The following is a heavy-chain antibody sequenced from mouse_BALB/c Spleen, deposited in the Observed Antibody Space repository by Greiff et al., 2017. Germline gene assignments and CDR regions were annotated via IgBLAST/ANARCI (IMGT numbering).Heavy chain of an antibody. Sequence: EVQLQESGPELVKPGASVKMSCKASGYTFTSYVMHWVKQKPGQGLEWIGYINPYNDGTKYNEKFKGKATLTSDKSSSTAYMELSSLTSEDSAVYYCARAYYGNYGRYFDVWGAGTTVTVSS. V-gene: IGHV1-14*01. D-gene: IGHD2-10*01. CDR2: INPYNDGT. CDR1: GYTFTSYV. CDR3: ARAYYGNYGRYFDV. J-gene: IGHJ1*01.